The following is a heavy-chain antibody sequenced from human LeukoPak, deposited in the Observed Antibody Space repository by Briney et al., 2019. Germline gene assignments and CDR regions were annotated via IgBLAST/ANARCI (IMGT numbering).Heavy chain of an antibody. V-gene: IGHV1-69*13. CDR3: ARDRRGSRAYYYYGMDV. Sequence: SVKVSCKASGGTFSSYAISWVRQAPGQGLEWMGGIIPIFGTANYAQKFQGRVTITADESTSTAYMELSSLRSEDTAVYYCARDRRGSRAYYYYGMDVWGQGTTVTVSS. CDR1: GGTFSSYA. CDR2: IIPIFGTA. D-gene: IGHD3-10*01. J-gene: IGHJ6*02.